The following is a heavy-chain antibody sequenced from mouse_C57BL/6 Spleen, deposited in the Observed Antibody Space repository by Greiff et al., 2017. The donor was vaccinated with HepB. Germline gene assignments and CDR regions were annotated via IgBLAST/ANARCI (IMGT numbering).Heavy chain of an antibody. V-gene: IGHV1-81*01. D-gene: IGHD1-1*01. J-gene: IGHJ4*01. CDR3: ARADYYGSSQNAMDY. CDR1: GYTFTSYG. CDR2: IYPRSGNT. Sequence: QVQLQQSGAELARPGASVKLSCKASGYTFTSYGISWVKQRTGQGLEWIGEIYPRSGNTYYNEKFKGKATLTADKSSSTAYMELRSLTSEDSAVYFCARADYYGSSQNAMDYWGQGTSVTVSS.